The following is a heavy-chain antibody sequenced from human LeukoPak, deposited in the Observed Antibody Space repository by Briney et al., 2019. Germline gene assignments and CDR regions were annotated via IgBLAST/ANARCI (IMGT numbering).Heavy chain of an antibody. Sequence: GASVKVSCKASGYTFTDYYMHWVRQAPGQGLEWMGWINPNSGATKYSQKFQDRITMTRDTSIGTAYLELIRLKSDDTAVYFCARGYFLDASNYYFGWFGPWGQGTLVTVSS. D-gene: IGHD4-11*01. V-gene: IGHV1-2*02. CDR1: GYTFTDYY. J-gene: IGHJ5*02. CDR3: ARGYFLDASNYYFGWFGP. CDR2: INPNSGAT.